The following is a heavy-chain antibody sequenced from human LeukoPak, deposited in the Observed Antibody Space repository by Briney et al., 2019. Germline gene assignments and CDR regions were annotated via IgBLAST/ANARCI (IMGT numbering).Heavy chain of an antibody. CDR1: GYTFTSYG. CDR3: ARGLNPYENTAMVTD. D-gene: IGHD5-18*01. V-gene: IGHV1-18*01. CDR2: ISAYNGNT. Sequence: ASVKVSCKASGYTFTSYGISWVRQAPGQGLERMGWISAYNGNTNYAQKLQGRVTMTTDTSTSTAYMELRSLRSDDTAVYYCARGLNPYENTAMVTDWGQGTLVTVSS. J-gene: IGHJ4*02.